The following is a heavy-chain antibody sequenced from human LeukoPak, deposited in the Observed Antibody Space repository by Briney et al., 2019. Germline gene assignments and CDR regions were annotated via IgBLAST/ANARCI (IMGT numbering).Heavy chain of an antibody. V-gene: IGHV3-21*01. CDR1: GFTFRSYS. CDR2: ISSSSSYI. J-gene: IGHJ4*02. D-gene: IGHD1-7*01. Sequence: GGSLRLSCAASGFTFRSYSMNWVRQAPGKGLEWVSSISSSSSYIYYAGSVKGRFTISRDNAKNSLYLQMNRLRAEDTAVYYCARDQVTGTTGEGFDYWGQGTLVTVSS. CDR3: ARDQVTGTTGEGFDY.